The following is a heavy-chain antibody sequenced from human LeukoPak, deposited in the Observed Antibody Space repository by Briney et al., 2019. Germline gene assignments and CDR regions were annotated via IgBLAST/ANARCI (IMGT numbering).Heavy chain of an antibody. CDR3: AKGYSSGWYAFDI. CDR2: ISYDGSNK. J-gene: IGHJ3*02. V-gene: IGHV3-30*18. D-gene: IGHD6-19*01. Sequence: GGSLRLSCAASGFTFSSYGMHWVRQAPGKGLEWVAVISYDGSNKYYADSVKGRFTISRDNSKNTLYLQMNSLRAEDTAVYYCAKGYSSGWYAFDIWGQGTMVTVSS. CDR1: GFTFSSYG.